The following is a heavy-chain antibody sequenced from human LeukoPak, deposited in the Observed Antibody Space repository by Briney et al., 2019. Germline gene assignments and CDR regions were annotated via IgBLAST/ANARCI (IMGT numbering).Heavy chain of an antibody. J-gene: IGHJ4*02. Sequence: TSETLSLTCTVSGGSIRSYYWTWIRQPPGKGLEWIGCVYYSGGTYHNPSLKSRVTMSLDTSKNQFSLKLSSPTAADTAVYYCASTLGELSLYLDYWGQGTLVTVSS. CDR3: ASTLGELSLYLDY. V-gene: IGHV4-59*01. D-gene: IGHD3-16*02. CDR1: GGSIRSYY. CDR2: VYYSGGT.